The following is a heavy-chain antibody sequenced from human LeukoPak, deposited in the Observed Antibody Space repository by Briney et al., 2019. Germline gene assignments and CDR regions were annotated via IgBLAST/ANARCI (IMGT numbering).Heavy chain of an antibody. D-gene: IGHD3-16*02. J-gene: IGHJ4*02. CDR1: GYSISSGYY. CDR3: ARQDDYVWGGYRPDY. Sequence: SVTLSLTCAVAGYSISSGYYWGWIRQPPGKGLEWIGSIYHSGSTYYNPSLKSRVTISVDTSKNQFSLKLSSVTAADTAVYYCARQDDYVWGGYRPDYRGQGTLVTVSS. CDR2: IYHSGST. V-gene: IGHV4-38-2*01.